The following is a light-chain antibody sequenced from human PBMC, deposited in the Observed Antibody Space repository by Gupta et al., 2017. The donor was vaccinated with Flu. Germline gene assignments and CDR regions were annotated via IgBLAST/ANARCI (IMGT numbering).Light chain of an antibody. J-gene: IGLJ1*01. V-gene: IGLV3-19*01. CDR1: SLRSYY. CDR2: GKN. Sequence: SSELTQDPAVSVALGKTVRITCQGDSLRSYYASWYQQKPGQAPVLVIYGKNNRPSGIPDRFSGSSSGNTASLTITGAQAEDEADYYCNSRDSSGHWVFGTGTKVTVL. CDR3: NSRDSSGHWV.